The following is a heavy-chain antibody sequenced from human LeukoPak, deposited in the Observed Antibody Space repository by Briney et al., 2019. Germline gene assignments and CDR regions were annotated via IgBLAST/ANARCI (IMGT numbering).Heavy chain of an antibody. D-gene: IGHD3-3*01. J-gene: IGHJ3*02. CDR3: AREPFWSGYQNDAFDI. V-gene: IGHV1-69*06. CDR1: GGTFSSYA. Sequence: SVKVSCKASGGTFSSYAISWVRQAPGQGLEWMGGIIPIFGTANYAQKFQGRVTITADKSTSTAYMELSSLRSEDTAVYYCAREPFWSGYQNDAFDIWGQGTMVTVSS. CDR2: IIPIFGTA.